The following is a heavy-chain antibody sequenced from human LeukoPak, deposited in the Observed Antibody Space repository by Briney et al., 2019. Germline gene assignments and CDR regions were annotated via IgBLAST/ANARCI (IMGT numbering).Heavy chain of an antibody. CDR1: GGTFSSYT. D-gene: IGHD5-18*01. V-gene: IGHV1-69*02. CDR2: IIPILGIA. Sequence: SVKVSCKASGGTFSSYTISWVRQAPGQGLEWMGRIIPILGIANYAQKFQGRVTITADKSTSAAYMELSSLRSEDTAVYYCARAPPDTAMVAWFDPWGQGTLVIVFS. CDR3: ARAPPDTAMVAWFDP. J-gene: IGHJ5*02.